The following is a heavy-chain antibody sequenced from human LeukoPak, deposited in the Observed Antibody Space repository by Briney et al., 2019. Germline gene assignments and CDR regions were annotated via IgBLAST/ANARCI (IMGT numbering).Heavy chain of an antibody. D-gene: IGHD1-26*01. CDR1: GGSISKYY. V-gene: IGHV4-59*01. CDR2: IFYSGST. Sequence: SETLSLTCAVSGGSISKYYWSWIRHPPGDGLGWIGYIFYSGSTNYNPSLKSRVTISVDSSRNQFSLKMNSVTTADTAVYYCARHLATATSAFDSWGRGTLVTVSS. J-gene: IGHJ4*02. CDR3: ARHLATATSAFDS.